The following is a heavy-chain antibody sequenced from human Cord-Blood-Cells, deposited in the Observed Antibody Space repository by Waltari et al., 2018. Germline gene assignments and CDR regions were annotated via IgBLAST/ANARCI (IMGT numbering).Heavy chain of an antibody. V-gene: IGHV3-33*01. CDR1: GFTFSSYG. J-gene: IGHJ4*02. Sequence: QVQLVESGGGVVQPGRSLRLSCAASGFTFSSYGMHWVRQAPGKGLGWVAVIWYDGSNKYYADSGKGRFTISRDNSKNTLYLQMNSLRAEDTAVYYCARSTDYYDSSGYYFDYWGQGTLVTVSS. D-gene: IGHD3-22*01. CDR2: IWYDGSNK. CDR3: ARSTDYYDSSGYYFDY.